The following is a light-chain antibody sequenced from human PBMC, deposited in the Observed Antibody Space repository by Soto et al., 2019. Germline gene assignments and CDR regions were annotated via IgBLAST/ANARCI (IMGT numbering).Light chain of an antibody. CDR2: EAS. V-gene: IGLV2-8*01. CDR1: GSDVGDYNY. J-gene: IGLJ1*01. Sequence: ALTQPPSASGSPGQSVTISCTGTGSDVGDYNYVSWYQQHPGKAPKLMIYEASKRPSGVPDRFSGSKSGNTASLTVSGLQAEDEANYYCSSYTGSSYVFGTGTKVTVL. CDR3: SSYTGSSYV.